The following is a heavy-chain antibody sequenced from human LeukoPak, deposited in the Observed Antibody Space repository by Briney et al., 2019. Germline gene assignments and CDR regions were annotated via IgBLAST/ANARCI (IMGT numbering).Heavy chain of an antibody. J-gene: IGHJ1*01. CDR3: ARDPRHCGDTTCYTGNFQF. Sequence: ASVKVSCKASGYTFTSYAMHWVRQAPGQRLEWMGWINAGNGNTKYSQKFQGRVTITRDTSTSTAYMELSSLRSDDTAVYYCARDPRHCGDTTCYTGNFQFWGQGTLVTVSS. D-gene: IGHD2-2*02. V-gene: IGHV1-3*01. CDR2: INAGNGNT. CDR1: GYTFTSYA.